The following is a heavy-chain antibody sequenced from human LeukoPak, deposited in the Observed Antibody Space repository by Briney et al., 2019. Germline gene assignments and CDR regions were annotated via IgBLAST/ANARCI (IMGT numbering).Heavy chain of an antibody. CDR1: GYTFTSYY. CDR3: ARDVASSGYYWD. Sequence: WASVTVSCTASGYTFTSYYMHWVRQAPGQGLEWMGIINPSGGSTSYAQKFQGRVTMTRDTSTSTVYMEVSSLRSEDTAVYYCARDVASSGYYWDWGQGTLVTVSS. CDR2: INPSGGST. D-gene: IGHD3-22*01. V-gene: IGHV1-46*01. J-gene: IGHJ4*02.